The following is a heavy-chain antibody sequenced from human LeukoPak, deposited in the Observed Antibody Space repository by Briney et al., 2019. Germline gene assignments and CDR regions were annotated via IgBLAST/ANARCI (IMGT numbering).Heavy chain of an antibody. V-gene: IGHV3-15*01. CDR3: VTDAATIAAGDTGPY. CDR2: IKSRDDGLTT. D-gene: IGHD6-13*01. CDR1: GFTFTKAW. J-gene: IGHJ4*02. Sequence: GGSLRLSCAASGFTFTKAWMNWVRQAPGKGLEWVGRIKSRDDGLTTDYAAPVKGRFTISRDDSKNTLYLQISSLNTEDTAVYYCVTDAATIAAGDTGPYWGQGTLVTVSS.